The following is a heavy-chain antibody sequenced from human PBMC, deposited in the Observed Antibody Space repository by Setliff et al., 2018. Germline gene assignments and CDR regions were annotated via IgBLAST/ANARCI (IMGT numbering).Heavy chain of an antibody. V-gene: IGHV3-48*03. CDR3: AKDRDNRWHNFDS. J-gene: IGHJ4*01. CDR1: GFTFSSHG. D-gene: IGHD1-1*01. CDR2: INNWGYST. Sequence: GGSLRLSCEVSGFTFSSHGMNWVRQVPGKGLEWVAYINNWGYSTYYADSVKGRFTISRDNSKNTLYLQMNSLRVEDSGVYYCAKDRDNRWHNFDSWGHGVLVTVSS.